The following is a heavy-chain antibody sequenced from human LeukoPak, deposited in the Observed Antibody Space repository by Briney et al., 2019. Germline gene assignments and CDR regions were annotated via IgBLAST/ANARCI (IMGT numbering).Heavy chain of an antibody. CDR3: ARQGSITMIDGAFDI. CDR2: IYPGDSDT. Sequence: GESLKISCKGSGYSFTSYWIGWVRQMPGKGLEWMGIIYPGDSDTRYSPSFQGQVTISADKSISTAYLQWGSLKASDTAMYYCARQGSITMIDGAFDIWGQGTMVTVSS. V-gene: IGHV5-51*01. D-gene: IGHD3-22*01. J-gene: IGHJ3*02. CDR1: GYSFTSYW.